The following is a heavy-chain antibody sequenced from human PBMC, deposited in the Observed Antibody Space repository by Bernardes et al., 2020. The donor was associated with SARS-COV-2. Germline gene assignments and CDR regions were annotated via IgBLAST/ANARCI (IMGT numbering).Heavy chain of an antibody. Sequence: SEPLSLTCAVYGGSFSGYYWSWIRQPPGKGLEWIGEINHSGSTNYNPSLKSRVTISVDTSKNQFSLKLSSVTAADTAVYYCARGRGLVVVASRWFDPWGQGTLVTVSS. CDR2: INHSGST. D-gene: IGHD2-15*01. CDR1: GGSFSGYY. J-gene: IGHJ5*02. V-gene: IGHV4-34*01. CDR3: ARGRGLVVVASRWFDP.